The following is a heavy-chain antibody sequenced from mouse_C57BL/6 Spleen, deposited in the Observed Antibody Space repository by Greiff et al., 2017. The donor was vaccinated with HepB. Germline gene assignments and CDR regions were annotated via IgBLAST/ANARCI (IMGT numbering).Heavy chain of an antibody. CDR1: GYAFSSSW. D-gene: IGHD2-1*01. V-gene: IGHV1-82*01. Sequence: QVQLKHSGPELVKPGASVKISCKASGYAFSSSWMNWVKQRPGKGLEWIGRIYPGDGDTNYNGKFKGKATLTADKSSSTAYMQLSSLTSEDSAVYFCARSGNYDWGQGTTLTVSS. CDR3: ARSGNYD. J-gene: IGHJ2*01. CDR2: IYPGDGDT.